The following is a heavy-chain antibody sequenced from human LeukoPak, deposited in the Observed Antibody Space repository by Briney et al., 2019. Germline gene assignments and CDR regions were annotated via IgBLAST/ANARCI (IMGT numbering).Heavy chain of an antibody. D-gene: IGHD1-14*01. CDR3: ASHHAPGPPNAFDI. CDR2: ISSSSSYI. CDR1: GFTFSSYS. V-gene: IGHV3-21*01. Sequence: GGSLRLSCAASGFTFSSYSMNWVRQAPGKGLEWVSSISSSSSYIYYADSVKGRFTISRDNAKNSLYLQMNSLRAEDTAVYYCASHHAPGPPNAFDIWGQGTMVTVSS. J-gene: IGHJ3*02.